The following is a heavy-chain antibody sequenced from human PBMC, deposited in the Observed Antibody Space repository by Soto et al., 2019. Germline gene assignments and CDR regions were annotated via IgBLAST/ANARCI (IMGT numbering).Heavy chain of an antibody. CDR2: ISYDGSNK. CDR1: GFTFSSYA. J-gene: IGHJ4*02. Sequence: GGSLRLSCAASGFTFSSYAMHWVRQAPGKGLEWVVVISYDGSNKYYADSVKGRFTTSRDNSKNTLYLQMNSLRAEDTAVYYCACYFCSGGSCPFDVWGQGNLVTISS. V-gene: IGHV3-30-3*01. CDR3: ACYFCSGGSCPFDV. D-gene: IGHD2-15*01.